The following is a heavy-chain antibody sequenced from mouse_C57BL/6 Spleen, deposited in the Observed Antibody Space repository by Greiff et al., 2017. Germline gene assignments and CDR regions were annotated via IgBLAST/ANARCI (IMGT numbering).Heavy chain of an antibody. CDR1: GFTFSSYG. CDR3: ARQGGYYDV. Sequence: EVQVVESGGDLVKPGGSLKLSCEASGFTFSSYGMSWVRQTPDKRLEWVATISSGGSYTYYPDSVKGRFTISRDNAKNTLYLQMSSLKSEDTAMYYCARQGGYYDVWGTGTTVTVSS. CDR2: ISSGGSYT. J-gene: IGHJ1*03. V-gene: IGHV5-6*01.